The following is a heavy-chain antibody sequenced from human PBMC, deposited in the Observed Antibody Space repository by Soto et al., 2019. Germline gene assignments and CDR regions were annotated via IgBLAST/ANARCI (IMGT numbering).Heavy chain of an antibody. CDR2: INAGNGNT. CDR1: GYTFTSYA. V-gene: IGHV1-3*01. J-gene: IGHJ6*02. D-gene: IGHD1-26*01. CDR3: ARLVGATLVAADGMDV. Sequence: GASVKVSCKASGYTFTSYAMHWVRQAPGQRLEWMGWINAGNGNTKYSQKFQGRVTITRDTSASTAYMELSSLRSEDTAVYYCARLVGATLVAADGMDVWGQGTTVTVSS.